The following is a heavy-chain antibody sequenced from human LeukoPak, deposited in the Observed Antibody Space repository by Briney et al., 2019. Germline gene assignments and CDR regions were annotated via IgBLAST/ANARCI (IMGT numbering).Heavy chain of an antibody. CDR1: GDSVSNNIAA. CDR3: TRQLGHFDF. Sequence: SQTLSLTCAISGDSVSNNIAAWNWIRQSPSRGLEWLGRTYYRSRWYNDYGVSVKSRIIINPDASKNQFSLQLNSVTPEDTAVYYCTRQLGHFDFWGQGSLVTVSS. V-gene: IGHV6-1*01. CDR2: TYYRSRWYN. D-gene: IGHD1-1*01. J-gene: IGHJ4*02.